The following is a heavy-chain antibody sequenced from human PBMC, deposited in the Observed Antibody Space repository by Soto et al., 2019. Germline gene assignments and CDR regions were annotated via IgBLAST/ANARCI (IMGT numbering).Heavy chain of an antibody. D-gene: IGHD3-10*01. V-gene: IGHV2-5*02. CDR1: GFSLTSRRLG. CDR3: AHRRSPDRRDWFAT. CDR2: IYWDDEK. Sequence: ESGPTLVNPTQTLTLTCTCSGFSLTSRRLGVGWIRQPPGKALEWLALIYWDDEKHYSPSMKSRLTITKDTSKNQVVLTMTNMDPVDTASYYCAHRRSPDRRDWFATSGQGTLVPVSS. J-gene: IGHJ5*02.